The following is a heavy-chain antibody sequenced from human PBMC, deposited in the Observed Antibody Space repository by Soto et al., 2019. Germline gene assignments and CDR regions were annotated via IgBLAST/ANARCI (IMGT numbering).Heavy chain of an antibody. V-gene: IGHV3-23*01. J-gene: IGHJ4*02. CDR2: ISVRGDST. D-gene: IGHD2-15*01. Sequence: EVQLLESGGGLVQPGGSLRLSCAASGFTFTTYAMSWVRQAPGKGLEWVSTISVRGDSTYYADSVKGRFAVSRDNPKNTIYLQMNSLRAEDTAIYYCATRHLPYCSGGTCNPFDFWGQGTLVTVSS. CDR3: ATRHLPYCSGGTCNPFDF. CDR1: GFTFTTYA.